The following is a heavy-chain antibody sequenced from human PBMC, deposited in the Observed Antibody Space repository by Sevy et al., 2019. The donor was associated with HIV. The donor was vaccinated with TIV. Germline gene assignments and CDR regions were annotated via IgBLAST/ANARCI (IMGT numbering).Heavy chain of an antibody. D-gene: IGHD3-22*01. J-gene: IGHJ4*02. CDR2: IKSKIDGETT. Sequence: GESLKISCAVSGFTFSNAWMNWVRQAPGTGLQWVGLIKSKIDGETTDYAAPVKGRFTISRDDSKNTLFLQMNSLKIEDTAVYYCATAPGYYDSSPSDYWGPGTLVTVSS. V-gene: IGHV3-15*01. CDR1: GFTFSNAW. CDR3: ATAPGYYDSSPSDY.